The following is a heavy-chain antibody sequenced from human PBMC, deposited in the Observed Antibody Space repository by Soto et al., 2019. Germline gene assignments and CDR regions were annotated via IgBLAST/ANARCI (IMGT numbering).Heavy chain of an antibody. CDR2: INHSGST. J-gene: IGHJ6*03. D-gene: IGHD2-15*01. V-gene: IGHV4-34*01. Sequence: SETLSLTCAAYGGSFSGYYWSWIRQPPGKGLEWIGEINHSGSTNYNPSLKSRVTISVDTSKNQFSLKLSSVTAADTAVYYCAREVVVAATPYYYYMDVWGKGTTVTVSS. CDR1: GGSFSGYY. CDR3: AREVVVAATPYYYYMDV.